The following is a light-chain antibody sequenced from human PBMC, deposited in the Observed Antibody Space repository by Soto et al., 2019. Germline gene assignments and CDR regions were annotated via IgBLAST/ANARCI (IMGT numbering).Light chain of an antibody. CDR2: DAS. Sequence: EIVLTQSPGTLSLSTGERATLSCRASQKISSYSAWYQQKPGQAPRLLIYDASNRATGIPARFSGSGSGTDFTLTISCLEPEDFAVYHCQQRSHWPPPPFGGGTKVEIK. V-gene: IGKV3-11*01. J-gene: IGKJ4*01. CDR3: QQRSHWPPPP. CDR1: QKISSY.